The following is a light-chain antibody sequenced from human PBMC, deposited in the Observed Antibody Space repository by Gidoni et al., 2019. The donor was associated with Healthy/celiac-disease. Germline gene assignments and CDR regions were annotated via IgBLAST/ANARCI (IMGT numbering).Light chain of an antibody. CDR3: QAWDGNTNVV. Sequence: SYELTQPPSVSVSPGQTASITCSGDKLGDKYACWYQQKPGQSPVLVIYQDSKRPSGIPERFSGSNSGNTATLTISGTQAMDEADYYCQAWDGNTNVVFGGGTKLTVL. CDR2: QDS. CDR1: KLGDKY. J-gene: IGLJ2*01. V-gene: IGLV3-1*01.